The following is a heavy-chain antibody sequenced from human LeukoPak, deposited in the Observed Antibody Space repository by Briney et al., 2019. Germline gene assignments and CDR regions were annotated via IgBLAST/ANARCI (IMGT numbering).Heavy chain of an antibody. D-gene: IGHD2-2*01. Sequence: SETLSLTCAVYGGSFRGYYWSWIRQPPGKGLEWIGEINHSGSTNYNPSLKSRVTISLDTSMKKFSLKLNSVTAADTAVYYCASTDRSSTTCPLDYSGQGTLVTVSS. J-gene: IGHJ4*02. CDR3: ASTDRSSTTCPLDY. CDR1: GGSFRGYY. CDR2: INHSGST. V-gene: IGHV4-34*01.